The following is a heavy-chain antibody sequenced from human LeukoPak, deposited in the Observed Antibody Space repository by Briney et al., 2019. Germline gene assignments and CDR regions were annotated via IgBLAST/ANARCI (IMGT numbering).Heavy chain of an antibody. CDR3: ARGRVSSNTWYSTYYYYSYMDV. CDR1: DDSITIYY. V-gene: IGHV4-59*01. J-gene: IGHJ6*03. Sequence: SETLSLTRTVSDDSITIYYWTWIRQPPGKGLEWVGYIDHTGSTNYNPSLNSRVTISRDTSKNHFSLELSSATAADTAVYFCARGRVSSNTWYSTYYYYSYMDVWGKGTTVTVSS. CDR2: IDHTGST. D-gene: IGHD6-13*01.